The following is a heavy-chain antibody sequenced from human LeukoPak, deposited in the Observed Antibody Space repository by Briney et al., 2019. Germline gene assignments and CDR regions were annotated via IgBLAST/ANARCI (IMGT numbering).Heavy chain of an antibody. D-gene: IGHD3-16*01. J-gene: IGHJ4*02. Sequence: PGGSLRLSCAASGFTFSSYWMSWVRQAPGKGLEWVANIKQDGSEKYYVDSVKGRFTISRDNAKNSLYLQMNSLRAEDTAVYYCARGPISFTGPPIYWGQGTLVTVSS. CDR1: GFTFSSYW. CDR3: ARGPISFTGPPIY. V-gene: IGHV3-7*01. CDR2: IKQDGSEK.